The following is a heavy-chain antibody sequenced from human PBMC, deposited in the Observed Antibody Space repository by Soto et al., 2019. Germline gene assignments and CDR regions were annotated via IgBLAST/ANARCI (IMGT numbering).Heavy chain of an antibody. D-gene: IGHD6-13*01. CDR1: GFTFSSYS. CDR3: AREQQLVHDYYYYYMDV. CDR2: ISSSSSTI. V-gene: IGHV3-48*01. J-gene: IGHJ6*03. Sequence: GGSLRLSCAASGFTFSSYSMNWVRQAPGKGLEWVSYISSSSSTIYYADSVKGRFTISRDNAKNSLYLQMNSLRAEDTAVYYCAREQQLVHDYYYYYMDVWGKGTTVTVSS.